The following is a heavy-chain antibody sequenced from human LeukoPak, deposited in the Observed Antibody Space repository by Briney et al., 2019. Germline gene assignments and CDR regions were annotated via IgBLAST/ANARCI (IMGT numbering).Heavy chain of an antibody. Sequence: SETLSLTCTVSGGSISSSSYYWGWIRQPPGKGLEWIGSIYYSGSTYYNPSLKSRVTISVDTSKNQFSLKLSSVTAADTAVYYCAGTGIGTGFDYWGQGTLVTVSS. CDR3: AGTGIGTGFDY. CDR1: GGSISSSSYY. J-gene: IGHJ4*02. CDR2: IYYSGST. D-gene: IGHD1-1*01. V-gene: IGHV4-39*01.